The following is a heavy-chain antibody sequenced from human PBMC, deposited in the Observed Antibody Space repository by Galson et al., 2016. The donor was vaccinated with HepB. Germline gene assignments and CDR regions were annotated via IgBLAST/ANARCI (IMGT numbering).Heavy chain of an antibody. V-gene: IGHV4-34*01. Sequence: SETLSLTCAVYGGSFSGYYWSWIRQSPGKGLEWIGEINQSGNTNNNPSLKSRVPISVDTSKNQFSLKLSSVTAAATAVYYCARGQKGNYDFWTGGITGYYFDSWGQGTLVTVSS. CDR3: ARGQKGNYDFWTGGITGYYFDS. J-gene: IGHJ4*02. D-gene: IGHD3-3*01. CDR1: GGSFSGYY. CDR2: INQSGNT.